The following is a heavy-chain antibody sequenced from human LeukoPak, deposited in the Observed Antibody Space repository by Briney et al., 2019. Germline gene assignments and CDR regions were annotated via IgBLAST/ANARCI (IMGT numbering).Heavy chain of an antibody. CDR1: GFTFSSYS. V-gene: IGHV3-21*01. J-gene: IGHJ6*02. D-gene: IGHD2-2*01. Sequence: PGGSLRLSCAASGFTFSSYSMNWVRQAPGKGLEWVSSISSSSTYIYYADSVKGRFTISRDNAKNSLYLQMNSLRAEDTAVYYCARDGAVPAAMFYYYYGMDVWGQGTTVTVSS. CDR2: ISSSSTYI. CDR3: ARDGAVPAAMFYYYYGMDV.